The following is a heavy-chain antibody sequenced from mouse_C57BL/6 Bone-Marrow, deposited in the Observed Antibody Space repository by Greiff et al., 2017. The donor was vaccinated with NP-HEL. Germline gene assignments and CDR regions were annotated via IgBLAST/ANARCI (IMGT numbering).Heavy chain of an antibody. D-gene: IGHD1-1*01. CDR1: GFTFSDYY. J-gene: IGHJ1*03. CDR2: ISNGGGST. V-gene: IGHV5-12*01. Sequence: EVKLMESGGGLVQPGGSLKLSCAASGFTFSDYYMYWVRQTPEKRLEWVAYISNGGGSTYYPDTVKGRFTISRDNAKNTLYLQMSRLKSEDTAMYYCARHGGNYYGSRRDYWYFDVWGTGTTVTVSS. CDR3: ARHGGNYYGSRRDYWYFDV.